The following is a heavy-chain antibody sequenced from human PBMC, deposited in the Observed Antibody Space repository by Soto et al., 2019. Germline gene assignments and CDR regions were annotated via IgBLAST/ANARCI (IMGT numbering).Heavy chain of an antibody. CDR3: ARDHSEIFGEESYYYGMVV. D-gene: IGHD3-3*01. CDR1: GGTFSSYA. V-gene: IGHV1-69*13. CDR2: IIPIFGTA. J-gene: IGHJ6*02. Sequence: GASVNVSCKASGGTFSSYAISWVRQAPGQGLEWMGGIIPIFGTANYAQKFQGRVTITADESTSTAYMELSSLRSEDTAVYYCARDHSEIFGEESYYYGMVVWGQGTTVTVSS.